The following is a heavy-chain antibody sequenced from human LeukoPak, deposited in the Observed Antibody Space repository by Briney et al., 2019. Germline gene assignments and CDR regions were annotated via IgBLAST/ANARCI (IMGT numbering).Heavy chain of an antibody. D-gene: IGHD6-6*01. CDR2: INPNSGGT. J-gene: IGHJ4*02. CDR3: ARAGKSSSRLYYFDY. Sequence: GASVKVSCKASGYTFTGYYMHWVRQAPGQGLEWMGWINPNSGGTNYAQKFQGWVTMTRDTSISTAYMELSRLRSDDTAVYYCARAGKSSSRLYYFDYWGQGTLVTVSS. CDR1: GYTFTGYY. V-gene: IGHV1-2*04.